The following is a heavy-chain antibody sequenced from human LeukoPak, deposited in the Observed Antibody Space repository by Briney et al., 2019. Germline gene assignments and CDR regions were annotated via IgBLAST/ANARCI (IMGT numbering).Heavy chain of an antibody. CDR1: GYTLTGYY. D-gene: IGHD2-2*01. CDR2: INPNSGGT. CDR3: ARDLGYCSSTSCSAFDY. V-gene: IGHV1-2*02. J-gene: IGHJ4*02. Sequence: ASVKVSCKASGYTLTGYYMHWVRQAPGQGLEWMGWINPNSGGTNYAQKFQGRVTMTRDTSISTAYMELSRLRSDDTAVYYCARDLGYCSSTSCSAFDYWGQGTLVTVSS.